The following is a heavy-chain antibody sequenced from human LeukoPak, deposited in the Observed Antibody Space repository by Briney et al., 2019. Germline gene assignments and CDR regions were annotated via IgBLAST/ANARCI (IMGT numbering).Heavy chain of an antibody. J-gene: IGHJ5*01. CDR2: IYYSGST. V-gene: IGHV4-59*01. D-gene: IGHD3-10*01. CDR1: GGSISSYY. Sequence: SETLSLTCTVSGGSISSYYWSWIRQPPGKGLEWIGYIYYSGSTNYNPSLKSRVTISVDTSKNQFSLKLSSVIAADTAVYYCARSSYYYGSGTNNWFDSWGQGTLVTVSS. CDR3: ARSSYYYGSGTNNWFDS.